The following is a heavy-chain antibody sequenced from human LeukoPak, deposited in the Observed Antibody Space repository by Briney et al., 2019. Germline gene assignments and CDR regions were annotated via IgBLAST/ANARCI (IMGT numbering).Heavy chain of an antibody. CDR1: GFTFSSYA. V-gene: IGHV3-64D*09. Sequence: GGSLRLSCSASGFTFSSYAFHWVRQAPGKGLQYVSAIGTNGISTYYADSVGGRFTISRDNSKNTLNLQMSRLRPEDAAVYYCVKGQEVVYTPTFDYWGRGTVVTVSS. CDR3: VKGQEVVYTPTFDY. D-gene: IGHD2-8*02. CDR2: IGTNGIST. J-gene: IGHJ4*02.